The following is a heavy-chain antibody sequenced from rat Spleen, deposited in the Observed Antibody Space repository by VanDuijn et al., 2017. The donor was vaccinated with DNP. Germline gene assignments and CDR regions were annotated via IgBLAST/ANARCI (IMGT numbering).Heavy chain of an antibody. J-gene: IGHJ3*01. CDR3: AWPYYNFSGGFAY. CDR1: GFTFSSFP. Sequence: EVQLVESGGGLVQPGRSMKLSCAASGFTFSSFPMAWVRQAPTKGLEWVATISTSGGNAYYGDSVKGRFRISRDDAKSTLYLQMKSLRSEEMATFFCAWPYYNFSGGFAYWGQGTLVTVSS. V-gene: IGHV5-46*01. D-gene: IGHD1-12*01. CDR2: ISTSGGNA.